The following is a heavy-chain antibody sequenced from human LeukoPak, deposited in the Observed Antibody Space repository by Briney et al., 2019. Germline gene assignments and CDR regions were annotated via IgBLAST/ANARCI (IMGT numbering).Heavy chain of an antibody. CDR2: TSPNSGGT. V-gene: IGHV1-2*02. Sequence: ASVKVSCKTSGYTFTAYYMHWVRQAPGQGLEWMGWTSPNSGGTNYAQKFQGRVTMTRDTSITTAYMELSRLRSDDTAVYYCARGLSGSGSYYDYGMDVWGQGTTVTVSS. J-gene: IGHJ6*02. D-gene: IGHD3-10*01. CDR3: ARGLSGSGSYYDYGMDV. CDR1: GYTFTAYY.